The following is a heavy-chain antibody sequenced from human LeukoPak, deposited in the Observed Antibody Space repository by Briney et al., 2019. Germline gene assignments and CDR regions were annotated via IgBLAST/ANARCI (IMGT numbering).Heavy chain of an antibody. CDR3: ARGVTMVRGGAFDI. V-gene: IGHV4-59*01. CDR2: IYYSGST. CDR1: GGSIRSYY. D-gene: IGHD3-10*01. J-gene: IGHJ3*02. Sequence: SETLSLTCTVSGGSIRSYYWSWIRQPPGKGLEWIAYIYYSGSTNYNPSLKSRVTISVDTSKNQFSLKLSSVTAADTAVYYCARGVTMVRGGAFDIWGQGTMVTVSS.